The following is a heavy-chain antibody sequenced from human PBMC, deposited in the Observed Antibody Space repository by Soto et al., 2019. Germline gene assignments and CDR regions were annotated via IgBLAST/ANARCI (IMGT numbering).Heavy chain of an antibody. J-gene: IGHJ6*02. CDR2: ISSSGSTI. V-gene: IGHV3-11*01. CDR3: AKRDIVLVPDAMDYYYYYGMDV. CDR1: GFTFSDYY. Sequence: GGSLRLSCAASGFTFSDYYMSWIRQAPGKGLEWVSYISSSGSTIYYADSVKGRFTISRDNAKNSLYLQMNSLRAEDTAVYYCAKRDIVLVPDAMDYYYYYGMDVWGQGTTVTVSS. D-gene: IGHD2-2*01.